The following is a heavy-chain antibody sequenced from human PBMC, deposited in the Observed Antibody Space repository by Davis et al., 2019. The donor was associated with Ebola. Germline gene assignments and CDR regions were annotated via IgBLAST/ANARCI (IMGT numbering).Heavy chain of an antibody. CDR1: GLTVSNNY. CDR3: ARVRRGSGWFPFDY. CDR2: LYSGASGGNT. Sequence: GGSLRLSCAASGLTVSNNYMSWVRQAPGKGLEWVSTLYSGASGGNTYYADSVKGRFTISRDNSENTVHLQMNSLRVEDTAVYYCARVRRGSGWFPFDYWGQGTLVTVSS. V-gene: IGHV3-66*01. J-gene: IGHJ4*02. D-gene: IGHD6-19*01.